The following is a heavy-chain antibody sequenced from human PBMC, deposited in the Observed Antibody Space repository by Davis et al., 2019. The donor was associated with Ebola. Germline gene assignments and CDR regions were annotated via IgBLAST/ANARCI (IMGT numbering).Heavy chain of an antibody. CDR1: AFTFSSYS. V-gene: IGHV3-48*02. J-gene: IGHJ6*04. CDR3: ARSWLSPYYYYGMDV. D-gene: IGHD3-9*01. Sequence: PGRSLTLSCPASAFTFSSYSMIWVSQAPGKGLEWVSYISSISSTIYYADSVKGRFTISRDNAKNSLYLQMTSLRDEDTAVYYCARSWLSPYYYYGMDVWGKGTTVTVSS. CDR2: ISSISSTI.